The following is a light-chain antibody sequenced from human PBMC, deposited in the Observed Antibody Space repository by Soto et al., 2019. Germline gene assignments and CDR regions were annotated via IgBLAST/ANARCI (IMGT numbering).Light chain of an antibody. V-gene: IGKV3-20*01. J-gene: IGKJ4*01. CDR1: QSVSSSY. Sequence: EIVLTQSPGTLSLSPGERATLSCRASQSVSSSYLDWYQQKPGQAPRLLIYGASSRATGIPDRFSGSGSGTDFTLTISRLEPEDFAVYYCQQYGSPPSLTFGGGTKVEIK. CDR2: GAS. CDR3: QQYGSPPSLT.